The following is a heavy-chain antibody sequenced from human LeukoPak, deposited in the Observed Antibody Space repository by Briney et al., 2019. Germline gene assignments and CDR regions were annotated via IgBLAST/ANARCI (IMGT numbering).Heavy chain of an antibody. CDR1: GGSTSSSSYY. J-gene: IGHJ4*02. CDR3: ARGPLQGY. D-gene: IGHD4-11*01. Sequence: SETLSLTCTVSGGSTSSSSYYWGWIRQPPGKGLEWIGSIYYSGSTYYNPSLKSRVTISVDTSKNQFSLKLSSVTAADTAVYYCARGPLQGYWGQGTLVTVSS. CDR2: IYYSGST. V-gene: IGHV4-39*07.